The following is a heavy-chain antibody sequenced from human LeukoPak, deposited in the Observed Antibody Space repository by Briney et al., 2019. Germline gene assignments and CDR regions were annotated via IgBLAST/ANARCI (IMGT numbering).Heavy chain of an antibody. Sequence: GGSLRLSCAASGFTLSSYSMNWVRQAPGKGLDWVSYISSSSSTIYYADSVKGRFTISRDNAKNSLYLQMNSLRAEDTAVYYCARGWDIVVVVAADDAFDIWGQGTMVTVSS. CDR1: GFTLSSYS. D-gene: IGHD2-15*01. J-gene: IGHJ3*02. V-gene: IGHV3-48*01. CDR3: ARGWDIVVVVAADDAFDI. CDR2: ISSSSSTI.